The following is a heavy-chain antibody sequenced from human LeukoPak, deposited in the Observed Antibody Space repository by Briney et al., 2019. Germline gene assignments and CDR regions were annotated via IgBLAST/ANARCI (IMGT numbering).Heavy chain of an antibody. V-gene: IGHV3-11*01. Sequence: GGSLRLSCAASGFIFSDYYMSWIRQAPGKGLEWVSYISSSGSTIYYANSVKGRFTISRDNAKNSLYLQMNSLRAEDTAVYYCARARVVVVVPATRPVHYFDYWGQGTRVTVSS. CDR3: ARARVVVVVPATRPVHYFDY. J-gene: IGHJ4*02. CDR1: GFIFSDYY. D-gene: IGHD2-15*01. CDR2: ISSSGSTI.